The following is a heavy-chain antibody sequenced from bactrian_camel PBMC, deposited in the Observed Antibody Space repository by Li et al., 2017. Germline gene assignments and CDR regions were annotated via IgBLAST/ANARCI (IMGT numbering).Heavy chain of an antibody. J-gene: IGHJ4*01. Sequence: HVQLVESGGGSVQAGGSLRLSCAASGYTYSSHCMGWFRQAPGKEREGVAGMNGDGSTHYSDSVKGRFTVSRDNTKNTLYLQMNNLEPEDTAMYYCAVDGWGAQCRVRAGYYVLGQGTQVTVS. CDR1: GYTYSSHC. D-gene: IGHD5*01. CDR2: MNGDGST. V-gene: IGHV3S1*01.